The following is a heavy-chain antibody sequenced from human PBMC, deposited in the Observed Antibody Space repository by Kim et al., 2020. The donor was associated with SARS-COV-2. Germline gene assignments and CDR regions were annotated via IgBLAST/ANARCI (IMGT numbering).Heavy chain of an antibody. V-gene: IGHV4-31*03. CDR3: VRGNPPHDFDV. CDR1: GGSISNSGFY. J-gene: IGHJ3*01. CDR2: IYYTGST. D-gene: IGHD1-1*01. Sequence: SETLSLTCTVSGGSISNSGFYWSWVRQHPGKGLEWIGYIYYTGSTSYNLSLKSRVSISVDTSKEQSSLKLTSVTAADTAVYYCVRGNPPHDFDVWGQGTMVTASS.